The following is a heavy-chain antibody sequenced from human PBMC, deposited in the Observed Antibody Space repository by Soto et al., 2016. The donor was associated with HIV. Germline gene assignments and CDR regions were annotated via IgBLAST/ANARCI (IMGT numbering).Heavy chain of an antibody. D-gene: IGHD3-10*01. CDR2: ISGRGGST. Sequence: EVQLLESGGGLVQPGGSLRLSCAASGFTFSSYAMSWVRQAPGKGLEWVSTISGRGGSTYYADSVKGRFTISRDNSKNTLSLQMNSLRAEDTALYYCAKFTYYYGSGNSAGFDPVGPGNPGHRLL. J-gene: IGHJ5*02. CDR1: GFTFSSYA. CDR3: AKFTYYYGSGNSAGFDP. V-gene: IGHV3-23*01.